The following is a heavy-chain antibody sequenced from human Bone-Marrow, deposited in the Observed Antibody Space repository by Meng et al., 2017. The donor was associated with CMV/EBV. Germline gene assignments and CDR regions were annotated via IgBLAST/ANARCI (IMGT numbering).Heavy chain of an antibody. Sequence: ASVKVSCKASGYTFTSHDINWVRQATGQGLEWMGWMNPNSGNTGYAQKFQGRVTITRNTSISTAYMELSSLRSEDTAVYYCARGVARTYYDFWSGCGDVWGQGTTVTVSS. CDR3: ARGVARTYYDFWSGCGDV. CDR1: GYTFTSHD. J-gene: IGHJ6*02. V-gene: IGHV1-8*03. D-gene: IGHD3-3*01. CDR2: MNPNSGNT.